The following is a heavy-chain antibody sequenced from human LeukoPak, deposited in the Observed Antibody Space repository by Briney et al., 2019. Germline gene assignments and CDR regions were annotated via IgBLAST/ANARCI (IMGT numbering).Heavy chain of an antibody. CDR2: ISGSDGST. Sequence: PGGSLRLSCAASGFTFSNYAMSWVRQAPGKGLEWVSTISGSDGSTYYADSVKGRFTISRDNSKNTLYLQMNSLRAEDTAVYYCAKSVVTMVRGVIRGPNWFDPWGQGTLVTVSS. CDR1: GFTFSNYA. J-gene: IGHJ5*02. CDR3: AKSVVTMVRGVIRGPNWFDP. D-gene: IGHD3-10*01. V-gene: IGHV3-23*01.